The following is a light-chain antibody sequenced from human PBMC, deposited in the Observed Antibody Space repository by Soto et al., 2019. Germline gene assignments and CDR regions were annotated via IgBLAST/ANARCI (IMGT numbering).Light chain of an antibody. CDR2: GAS. V-gene: IGKV3-15*01. J-gene: IGKJ2*01. CDR1: QSVSSN. Sequence: EIVLTQSPAPLSVSPGERATLSCRASQSVSSNLAWYQQKPGQAPRLLIYGASTRATGIPARLSGSGSGTEFTLTISSVQYEDFSVYYGKHYNNWPPYTFGQGTKLEIK. CDR3: KHYNNWPPYT.